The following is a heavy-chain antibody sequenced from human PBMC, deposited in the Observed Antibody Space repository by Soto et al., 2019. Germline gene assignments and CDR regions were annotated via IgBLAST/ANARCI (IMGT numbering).Heavy chain of an antibody. V-gene: IGHV3-7*01. CDR3: ARDETEGLAL. CDR1: GFTFSSYG. Sequence: PGGSLRLSCAASGFTFSSYGMHWVRQAPGKGLEWVANIKQDGSEKYYVDSVKGRFTISRDNAKNSLYLQVNSLRAEDTAVYYCARDETEGLALWGQGTLVTVSS. D-gene: IGHD6-19*01. CDR2: IKQDGSEK. J-gene: IGHJ4*02.